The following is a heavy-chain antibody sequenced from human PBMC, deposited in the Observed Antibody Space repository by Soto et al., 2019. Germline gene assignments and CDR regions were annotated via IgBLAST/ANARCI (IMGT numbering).Heavy chain of an antibody. V-gene: IGHV1-69*10. CDR3: ARARDIIEGAGKGAFDI. D-gene: IGHD6-19*01. CDR2: IIPFLGIA. Sequence: ASVKVSCKASGCTFSSYAIIWVRQAPGQGLEWMGGIIPFLGIANYAQKFQVRVTITADKSTGTAYMELSSLRSEDTAVYYCARARDIIEGAGKGAFDIWGQGTMVTVSS. CDR1: GCTFSSYA. J-gene: IGHJ3*02.